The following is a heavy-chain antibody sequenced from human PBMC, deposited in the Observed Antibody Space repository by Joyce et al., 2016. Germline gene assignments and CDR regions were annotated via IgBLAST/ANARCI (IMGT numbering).Heavy chain of an antibody. CDR2: ISSNGGSI. Sequence: EVQLVESGGGLVQPGGSLRLSCAASGFTFSSYAMHWVRQAPGKGLEYVSAISSNGGSIYYANSVKGRFTISRDNSKNTLYLQMGSLRSEDMAVYYCARAVTARYWYFDLWGRGTLVTVSS. V-gene: IGHV3-64*01. J-gene: IGHJ2*01. CDR1: GFTFSSYA. D-gene: IGHD2-21*02. CDR3: ARAVTARYWYFDL.